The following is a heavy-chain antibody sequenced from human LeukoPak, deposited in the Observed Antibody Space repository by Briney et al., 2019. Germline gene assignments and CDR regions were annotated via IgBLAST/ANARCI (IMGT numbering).Heavy chain of an antibody. CDR3: ARVLHKRNYDSSVYYGY. V-gene: IGHV4-34*01. D-gene: IGHD3-22*01. CDR2: INHRGST. CDR1: GGSFSGYY. J-gene: IGHJ4*02. Sequence: SETLSHTCAMYGGSFSGYYWSWIRQPPGKGLEWLGEINHRGSTNYNPSLKSRVTISVDTSRNSFSLELSSVTAADTAVYYCARVLHKRNYDSSVYYGYWGQGTLVTVSS.